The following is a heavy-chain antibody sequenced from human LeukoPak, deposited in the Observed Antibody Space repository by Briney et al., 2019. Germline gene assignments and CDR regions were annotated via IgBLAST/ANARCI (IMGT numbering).Heavy chain of an antibody. J-gene: IGHJ6*02. CDR1: AFTFSSSN. CDR2: ISSSSTYI. Sequence: GGSLRLSCAASAFTFSSSNMNWVRQAPGKGLEWVSSISSSSTYIYYADSVKGRFTISRDNAKNSLYLQMNSLRAEDTAVYYCTREEVYYGMDVWGQGTTVTVSS. V-gene: IGHV3-21*01. CDR3: TREEVYYGMDV.